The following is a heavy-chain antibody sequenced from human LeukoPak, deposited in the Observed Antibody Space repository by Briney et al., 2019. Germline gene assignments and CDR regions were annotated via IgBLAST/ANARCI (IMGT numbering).Heavy chain of an antibody. Sequence: ASVKVSCKASGYTFTSYAMHWVRQAPGQRLEWMGWINAGNGNTKYSQKFQGRVTITRDTSASTAYMELSSLRSEDTAVYYCARVHSRGDMAPDYWGQGTLVTVSS. D-gene: IGHD3-22*01. CDR2: INAGNGNT. CDR3: ARVHSRGDMAPDY. J-gene: IGHJ4*02. CDR1: GYTFTSYA. V-gene: IGHV1-3*01.